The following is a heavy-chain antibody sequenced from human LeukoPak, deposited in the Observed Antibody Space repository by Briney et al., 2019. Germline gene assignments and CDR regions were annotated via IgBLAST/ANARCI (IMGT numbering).Heavy chain of an antibody. CDR2: INPNSGGT. D-gene: IGHD2-2*02. J-gene: IGHJ6*02. CDR3: AREGVVVVPAAIVLYYYGMDV. Sequence: GASVKVSCKASGYTFTGYYMHWVRQAPGQGLEWMGWINPNSGGTNYAQKLQGRVTMTTDTSTSTAYMELRSLRSDDTAVYYCAREGVVVVPAAIVLYYYGMDVWGQGTTVTVSS. V-gene: IGHV1-2*02. CDR1: GYTFTGYY.